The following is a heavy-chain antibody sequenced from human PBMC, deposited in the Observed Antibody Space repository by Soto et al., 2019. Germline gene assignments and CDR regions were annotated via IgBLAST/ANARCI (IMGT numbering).Heavy chain of an antibody. CDR1: WFTVSSNY. CDR3: ARDRSCSSTCCYRGYSNVDAFDI. D-gene: IGHD2-2*02. V-gene: IGHV3-53*01. J-gene: IGHJ3*02. CDR2: IYSGSTI. Sequence: GSLRLSCAASWFTVSSNYMNWVRQAPGKGLEWVSVIYSGSTIYYADSVTGRFTISRDNAKNSLYLQMNSLRAEDTAVYYCARDRSCSSTCCYRGYSNVDAFDIWGQGTMVTVSS.